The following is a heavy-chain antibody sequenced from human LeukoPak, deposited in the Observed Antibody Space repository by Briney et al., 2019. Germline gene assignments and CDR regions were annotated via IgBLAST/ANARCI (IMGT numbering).Heavy chain of an antibody. D-gene: IGHD3-10*01. J-gene: IGHJ6*02. CDR3: ARSSNYYGSGSYPYGMGV. CDR2: ISSSSSYT. V-gene: IGHV3-11*03. Sequence: GGSLRLSCAASGFTFSDYYMSWIRQAPGKGLEWVSYISSSSSYTNYADSVKGRFTISRDNAKNSLYLQMNSLRAEDTAVYYCARSSNYYGSGSYPYGMGVWGQGTTVTVSS. CDR1: GFTFSDYY.